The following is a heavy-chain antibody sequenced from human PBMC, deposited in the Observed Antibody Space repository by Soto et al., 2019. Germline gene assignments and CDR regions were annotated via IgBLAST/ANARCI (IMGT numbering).Heavy chain of an antibody. CDR3: ARARQYNTSPLDF. CDR2: IYYSGST. J-gene: IGHJ4*02. V-gene: IGHV4-59*01. Sequence: SETLSLTCTVSGGSISNYYWSWIRQPPGKGLEWIGYIYYSGSTNYNPSLKSRVTISVDTSKNQFSLKLSSVTAADTAVYFCARARQYNTSPLDFWGQGTLVTVSS. CDR1: GGSISNYY. D-gene: IGHD6-6*01.